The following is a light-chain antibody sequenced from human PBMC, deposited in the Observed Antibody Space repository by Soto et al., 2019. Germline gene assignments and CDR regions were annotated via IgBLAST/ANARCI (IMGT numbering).Light chain of an antibody. V-gene: IGLV2-14*01. CDR1: SSDVGGYNY. J-gene: IGLJ1*01. CDR3: SSYTSSSTHV. CDR2: EVS. Sequence: QSALTQPASVSGSPGQSITISCTGTSSDVGGYNYVSWYQQHPGKAPKLMIYEVSNRPSGVSNRFSGSKSGNTASLTISGLQAEDEADYYRSSYTSSSTHVFGTRTKGTVL.